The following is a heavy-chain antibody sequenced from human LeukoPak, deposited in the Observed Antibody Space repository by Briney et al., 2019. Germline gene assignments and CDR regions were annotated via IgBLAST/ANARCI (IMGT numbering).Heavy chain of an antibody. Sequence: GESVKISCKGSGYSFTSYWISWVRQMPGKGLEWMGRIDPSDSYTNYSPSFQGHVTISADKSISTAYLQWSSLKASDTAMYYCARPAEKSGSSYYFDYWGQGTLVTVSS. V-gene: IGHV5-10-1*01. CDR3: ARPAEKSGSSYYFDY. D-gene: IGHD1-26*01. J-gene: IGHJ4*02. CDR2: IDPSDSYT. CDR1: GYSFTSYW.